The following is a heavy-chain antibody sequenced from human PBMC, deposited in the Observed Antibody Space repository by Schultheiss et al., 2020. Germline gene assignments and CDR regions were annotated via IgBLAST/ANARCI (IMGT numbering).Heavy chain of an antibody. CDR1: GGSFSGYY. V-gene: IGHV4-34*01. Sequence: SQTLSLTCAVYGGSFSGYYWSWIRQPPGKGLEWIGEINHSGSTNYNPSLKSRVTISVDTSKNQFSLKLSSVTAADTAVYYCARGWFRELFRAHYYYYMDVWGKRNTLTVSS. J-gene: IGHJ6*03. D-gene: IGHD3-10*01. CDR3: ARGWFRELFRAHYYYYMDV. CDR2: INHSGST.